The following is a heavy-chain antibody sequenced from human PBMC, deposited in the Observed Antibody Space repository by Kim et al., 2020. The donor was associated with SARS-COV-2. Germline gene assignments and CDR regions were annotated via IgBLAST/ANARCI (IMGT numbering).Heavy chain of an antibody. Sequence: LKSRVTISVDTSKNQFSLKLSSVTAADTAVYYCARQEKKYSSSRNNWFDPWGQGTLVTVSS. J-gene: IGHJ5*02. CDR3: ARQEKKYSSSRNNWFDP. V-gene: IGHV4-39*01. D-gene: IGHD6-13*01.